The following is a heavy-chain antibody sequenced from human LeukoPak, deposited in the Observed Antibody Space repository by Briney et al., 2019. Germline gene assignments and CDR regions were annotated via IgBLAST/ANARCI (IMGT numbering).Heavy chain of an antibody. V-gene: IGHV4-38-2*02. Sequence: KASETLSLTCTVSGYSISSGYYWGWIRQPPGKGLEWIGSIYHSGSTYYNPSLKSRVTISVDTSKNQFSLKLSSVTAADTAVYYGARNKMAKTLRFLDSNWFDPWGQGTLVTVSS. CDR2: IYHSGST. CDR3: ARNKMAKTLRFLDSNWFDP. D-gene: IGHD3-3*01. CDR1: GYSISSGYY. J-gene: IGHJ5*02.